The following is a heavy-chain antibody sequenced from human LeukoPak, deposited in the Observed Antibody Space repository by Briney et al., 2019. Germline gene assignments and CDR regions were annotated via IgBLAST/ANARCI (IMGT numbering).Heavy chain of an antibody. V-gene: IGHV3-30*03. D-gene: IGHD3-3*01. CDR2: ISYDGSNK. Sequence: GGSLRLSCAASGFTFSSYGMHWVRQAPGKGLEWVAVISYDGSNKYYADSVKGRFTISRDNSKNTLYLQMNSLRAEDTAVYYCARADRYDFWSGYSSSTPFDYWGQGTLVTVSS. CDR3: ARADRYDFWSGYSSSTPFDY. J-gene: IGHJ4*02. CDR1: GFTFSSYG.